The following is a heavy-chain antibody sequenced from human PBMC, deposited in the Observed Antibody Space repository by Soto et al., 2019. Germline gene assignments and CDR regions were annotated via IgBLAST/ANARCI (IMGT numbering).Heavy chain of an antibody. CDR3: ARGYSSSLFSLSTPQPGRDEKYYYYGMDV. CDR1: GYTFTGYY. D-gene: IGHD6-13*01. Sequence: GASVKVSWKASGYTFTGYYMHLVRQAPGQRLERKGWINPKNGVINYVQEFQGWVTMTRDPSTSPAYMELSRLRSDVTAVYYCARGYSSSLFSLSTPQPGRDEKYYYYGMDVWGQGTTVTVSS. CDR2: INPKNGVI. J-gene: IGHJ6*02. V-gene: IGHV1-2*04.